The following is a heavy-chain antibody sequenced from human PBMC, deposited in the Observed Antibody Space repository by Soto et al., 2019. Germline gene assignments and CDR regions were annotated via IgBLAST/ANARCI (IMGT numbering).Heavy chain of an antibody. D-gene: IGHD6-19*01. CDR2: ISGDGSDK. CDR1: GFTFSAFG. V-gene: IGHV3-30*03. CDR3: VRGTAVARQHFAN. J-gene: IGHJ4*02. Sequence: QVQLVESGGGVVQPERSLRLSCATSGFTFSAFGMHWVRQAPGKGLEWVATISGDGSDKYYAGSVRGRFTISRDNSKNALSLQMNSLKTDDTAVYDCVRGTAVARQHFANWGQGTLVSVSS.